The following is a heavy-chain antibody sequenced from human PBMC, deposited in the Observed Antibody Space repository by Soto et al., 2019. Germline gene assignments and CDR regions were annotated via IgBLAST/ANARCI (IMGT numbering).Heavy chain of an antibody. V-gene: IGHV3-30*18. Sequence: LRLSCAASGFTFSSYGMHWVRQAPGKGLEWVAVISYDGSNKYYADSVKGRFTISRDNSKNTLYLQMNSLRAEDTAVYYCAKDSDTAMVTMVDYWGQGTLVTVSS. D-gene: IGHD5-18*01. CDR2: ISYDGSNK. CDR3: AKDSDTAMVTMVDY. J-gene: IGHJ4*02. CDR1: GFTFSSYG.